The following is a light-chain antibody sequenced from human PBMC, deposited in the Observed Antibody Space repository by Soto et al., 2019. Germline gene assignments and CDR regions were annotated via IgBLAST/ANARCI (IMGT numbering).Light chain of an antibody. V-gene: IGKV3-15*01. CDR2: GAS. CDR3: QQYHIYSGT. J-gene: IGKJ1*01. CDR1: QSISTN. Sequence: EIVMTQSPATLSVSPGEAATLSCRASQSISTNLAWYQQKPGQSPRLLIYGASTRAPGIPARFSGSGSGTEFTLTISSLQSEDFAVYYCQQYHIYSGTFSQGTKVEIK.